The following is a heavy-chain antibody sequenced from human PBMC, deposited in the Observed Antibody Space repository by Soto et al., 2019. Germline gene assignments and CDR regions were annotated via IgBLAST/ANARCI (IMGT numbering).Heavy chain of an antibody. CDR2: ISSSSSYI. Sequence: EVQLLESGGGWVQPGGSLRLSCATSGFTFSSYPMNWVRQAPGKGLEWVSSISSSSSYIYYADSVKGRFTISRDNAKNSLYLQMNSLRAEDTAVYYCARRAGSRSQFDYWGQGTLVTVSS. J-gene: IGHJ4*02. CDR1: GFTFSSYP. D-gene: IGHD6-13*01. V-gene: IGHV3-21*01. CDR3: ARRAGSRSQFDY.